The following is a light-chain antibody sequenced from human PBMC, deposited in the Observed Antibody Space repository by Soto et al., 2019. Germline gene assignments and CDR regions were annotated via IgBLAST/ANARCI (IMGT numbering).Light chain of an antibody. CDR3: QQRSNWPIT. V-gene: IGKV3-11*01. J-gene: IGKJ5*01. CDR1: QSVSSY. Sequence: EIVLTQSPATQSLSPGERATLSCRASQSVSSYLAWYQQKPGQAPRLLIYDASNRATGIPARFSGSGSGTDFILTISSLEPEDFAVYYCQQRSNWPITFGQGTRLEIK. CDR2: DAS.